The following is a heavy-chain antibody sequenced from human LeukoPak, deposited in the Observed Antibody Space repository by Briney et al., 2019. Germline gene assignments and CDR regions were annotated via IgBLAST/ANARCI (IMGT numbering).Heavy chain of an antibody. V-gene: IGHV1-2*02. CDR1: GYTFTGYY. CDR3: ARRGYSSSSGDFDY. J-gene: IGHJ4*02. CDR2: INPNSGGT. D-gene: IGHD6-6*01. Sequence: ASVKVSCKASGYTFTGYYMHWVRQAPGQGLEWMGWINPNSGGTNYAQKFQGRVTMTRDTSISTAYMELSRLRSDDTAVYYCARRGYSSSSGDFDYWGQGTLVTVSS.